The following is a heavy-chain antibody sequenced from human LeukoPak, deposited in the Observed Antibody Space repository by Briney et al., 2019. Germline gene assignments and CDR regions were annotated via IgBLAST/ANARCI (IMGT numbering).Heavy chain of an antibody. CDR1: GVSFSGYY. J-gene: IGHJ6*02. Sequence: SETLSLTCAVYGVSFSGYYWSWIRQPPGKGLEWIGEINHSGSTNYNPSLKSRVTISVDTSKNQFSLKLSSVTAADTAVYYCARGTPHGYSGSYYYYYGMDVWGQGTTVTVSS. V-gene: IGHV4-34*01. CDR3: ARGTPHGYSGSYYYYYGMDV. D-gene: IGHD5-18*01. CDR2: INHSGST.